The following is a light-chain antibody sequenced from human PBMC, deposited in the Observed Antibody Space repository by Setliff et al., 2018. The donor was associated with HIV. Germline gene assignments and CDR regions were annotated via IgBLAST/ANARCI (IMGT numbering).Light chain of an antibody. CDR3: CSYTSRNTDV. J-gene: IGLJ1*01. V-gene: IGLV2-14*01. CDR1: SSDVGAYNY. CDR2: EVS. Sequence: QSALTQPASVSGSPGQSITISCTGTSSDVGAYNYVSWYQQYPGKAPKLMIYEVSNRPSGVSNRFSGSKSGNTASLTISGLQAEDEADYYCCSYTSRNTDVFGTGTEVTVL.